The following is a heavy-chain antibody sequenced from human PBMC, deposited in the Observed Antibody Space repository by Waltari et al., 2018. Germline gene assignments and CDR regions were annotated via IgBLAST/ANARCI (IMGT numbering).Heavy chain of an antibody. Sequence: EVQLVESGGGLVQPGRSLRLSCTTSGFTFGDYAMNWVRQAPGKGLEWVSFIRSKAYGGTPEYVASVKGRFVISRDDSKNIAYLQMNSLKIEDTAVYYCSTLETTMASAYWGQGTLVTVSS. V-gene: IGHV3-49*04. CDR2: IRSKAYGGTP. CDR1: GFTFGDYA. J-gene: IGHJ4*02. D-gene: IGHD5-18*01. CDR3: STLETTMASAY.